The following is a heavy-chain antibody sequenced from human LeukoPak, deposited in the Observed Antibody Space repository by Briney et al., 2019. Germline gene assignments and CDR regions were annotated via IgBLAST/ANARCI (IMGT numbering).Heavy chain of an antibody. CDR1: GFTFSRYS. CDR2: ITGSSDYI. CDR3: AKFTGHSGDSEYYCDV. J-gene: IGHJ4*02. V-gene: IGHV3-21*01. Sequence: GGSLRLSCAASGFTFSRYSVNWVRQAPGKGLEWVSCITGSSDYIFYADSVRGRFTISRDNAKNSLYLQMNSLRAEDTAVYYFAKFTGHSGDSEYYCDVRGQGTLVT. D-gene: IGHD1-26*01.